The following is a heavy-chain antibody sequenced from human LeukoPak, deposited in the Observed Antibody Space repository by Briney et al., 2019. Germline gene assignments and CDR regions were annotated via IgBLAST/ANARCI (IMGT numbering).Heavy chain of an antibody. CDR1: GGTFSSYA. CDR3: ARIAAAGTPGYYYYGMDV. Sequence: SVKVSCKASGGTFSSYAISWVRQAPGQGLEWMGRIIPILGIANYAQKFQGRVTITADKSTSTAYMELSSLRSEDTAVYYCARIAAAGTPGYYYYGMDVWGQGTTVTVSS. J-gene: IGHJ6*02. D-gene: IGHD6-13*01. CDR2: IIPILGIA. V-gene: IGHV1-69*04.